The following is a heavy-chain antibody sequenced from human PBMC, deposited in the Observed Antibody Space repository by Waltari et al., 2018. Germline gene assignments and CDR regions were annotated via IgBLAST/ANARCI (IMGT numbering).Heavy chain of an antibody. Sequence: EVQLLESGGGLVQPGGSLRLSCAASGFHFSRYAMSWVRPSPGKGLEWVSAISGSGGSTYYADSVKGRFTISRDNSKNTLYLQMNSLRAEDTAVYYCAKDWGVYSYGYFFDYWGQGTLVTVSS. CDR3: AKDWGVYSYGYFFDY. V-gene: IGHV3-23*01. CDR2: ISGSGGST. CDR1: GFHFSRYA. J-gene: IGHJ4*02. D-gene: IGHD5-18*01.